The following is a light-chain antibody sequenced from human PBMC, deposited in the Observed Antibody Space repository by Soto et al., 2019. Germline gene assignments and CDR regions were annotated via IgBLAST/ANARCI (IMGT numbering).Light chain of an antibody. V-gene: IGLV2-8*01. CDR1: SGDVGGYDF. CDR3: SSYGGSNNRHVV. CDR2: EVT. J-gene: IGLJ2*01. Sequence: QSALTQPPSASGSPGQSVTISCTGTSGDVGGYDFVSWYQQHPGKAPKLLIYEVTERPSGVPDRFSGSKSGITASLTVSGLQADEEAFYYCSSYGGSNNRHVVFGGGTKVTVL.